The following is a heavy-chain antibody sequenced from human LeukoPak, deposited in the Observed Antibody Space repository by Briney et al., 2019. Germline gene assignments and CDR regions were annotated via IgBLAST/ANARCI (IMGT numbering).Heavy chain of an antibody. Sequence: SETLSLTCTVSGGSISSYYWSWIRQPAGKGLEWIGRIYTSGSTNHNPSLKSRVTMSVDTSKNQFSLKLSSVTAADTAVYYCARDIVVVPAATYHYYYYMDVWGKGTTVTVSS. J-gene: IGHJ6*03. CDR2: IYTSGST. CDR3: ARDIVVVPAATYHYYYYMDV. V-gene: IGHV4-4*07. D-gene: IGHD2-2*01. CDR1: GGSISSYY.